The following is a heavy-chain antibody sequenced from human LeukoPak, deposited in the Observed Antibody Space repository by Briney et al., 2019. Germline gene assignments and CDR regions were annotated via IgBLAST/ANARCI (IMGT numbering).Heavy chain of an antibody. Sequence: GESLRISCKGSGYSFTNHWIGWVRQMPGKGLEWMGIIYPGDSDTRYSPPFQGQVTISADKSISTAYLQWSSLKASDTAMYYCARTSPYYYGSGSLSGVLYFDYWGQGTLVTVSS. J-gene: IGHJ4*02. CDR2: IYPGDSDT. V-gene: IGHV5-51*01. D-gene: IGHD3-10*01. CDR1: GYSFTNHW. CDR3: ARTSPYYYGSGSLSGVLYFDY.